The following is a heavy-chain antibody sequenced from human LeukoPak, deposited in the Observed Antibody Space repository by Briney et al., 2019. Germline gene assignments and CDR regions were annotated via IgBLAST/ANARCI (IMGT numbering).Heavy chain of an antibody. Sequence: ASVKASCKASGYFFTSYAINWVRQATGQGLEWMGWMNPSNGNTGFAQKFQGRLTMTRDTSISTAYMELSSLRSEDTAVYFCARGSSEEMATIAYWGQGTLVTVSS. J-gene: IGHJ4*02. V-gene: IGHV1-8*01. CDR2: MNPSNGNT. CDR1: GYFFTSYA. D-gene: IGHD5-24*01. CDR3: ARGSSEEMATIAY.